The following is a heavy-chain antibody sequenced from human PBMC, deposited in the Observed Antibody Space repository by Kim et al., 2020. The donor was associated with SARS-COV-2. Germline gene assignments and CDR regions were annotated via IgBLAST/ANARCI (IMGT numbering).Heavy chain of an antibody. J-gene: IGHJ4*01. Sequence: GGSLRLSCAASGFTFTNYAMSWVRQAPGKGLEWVSGITSSATPYYEDSVKGRFTISRDNSKNTLYLQMNSLSAEDTAVDYCAKAYYYGSGSSYKTFDSWG. CDR1: GFTFTNYA. D-gene: IGHD3-10*01. CDR3: AKAYYYGSGSSYKTFDS. CDR2: ITSSATP. V-gene: IGHV3-23*01.